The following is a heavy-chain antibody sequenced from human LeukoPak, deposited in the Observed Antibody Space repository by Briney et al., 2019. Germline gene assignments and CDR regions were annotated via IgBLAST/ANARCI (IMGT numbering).Heavy chain of an antibody. CDR2: FYPGNSDN. Sequence: GESLKISCKGSGYSFTNYWIGWVRQMPGKGLEWVGIFYPGNSDNRYGPSFQGRVTISVDNSINTAYLQWSSLRASDTAIYYCTRGPTDVVVGADWFDPWGQGTLVTVPS. V-gene: IGHV5-51*01. CDR1: GYSFTNYW. J-gene: IGHJ5*02. D-gene: IGHD2-15*01. CDR3: TRGPTDVVVGADWFDP.